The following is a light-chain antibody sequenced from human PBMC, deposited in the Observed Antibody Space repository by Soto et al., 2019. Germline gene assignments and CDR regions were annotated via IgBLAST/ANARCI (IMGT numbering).Light chain of an antibody. J-gene: IGKJ3*01. CDR1: QDIYVN. CDR3: QQYNNFPFT. CDR2: GAS. Sequence: DIQMTQSPSSLSASVGDRVTITCQASQDIYVNLNWYQQRPGKAPKYLIYGASNLEAGDTSRFSRSITETNFTLNISSLQTEDMANYYSQQYNNFPFTCGPETKVDI. V-gene: IGKV1-33*01.